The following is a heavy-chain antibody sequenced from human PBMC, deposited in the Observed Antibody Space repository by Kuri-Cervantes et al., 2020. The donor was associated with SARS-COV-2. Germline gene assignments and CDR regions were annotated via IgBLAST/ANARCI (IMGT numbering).Heavy chain of an antibody. J-gene: IGHJ5*02. V-gene: IGHV3-7*01. CDR1: GFTFSSYW. D-gene: IGHD3-10*01. Sequence: GGSLTLSCAASGFTFSSYWMSWVRQAPGKGLEWVANIKQDGSEKYYVDSVKGRFTISRDNAKNSLYLQMNNLRAEDTAVYYCAKDRGIGWFDPWGQGTLVTVSS. CDR3: AKDRGIGWFDP. CDR2: IKQDGSEK.